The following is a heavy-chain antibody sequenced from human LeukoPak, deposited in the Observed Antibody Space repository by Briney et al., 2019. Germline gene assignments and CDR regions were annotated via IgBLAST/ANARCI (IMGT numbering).Heavy chain of an antibody. CDR3: ARDPDSWSGYYGDY. Sequence: GGSLRLSCAASGFTFSSYWMSWVRQAPGKGLEWVANIKQDGSEKYYVDSVKGRFTISRDNAKNSLYLQMNSLRAEDTAVYYCARDPDSWSGYYGDYWGQGTLVTVSS. J-gene: IGHJ4*02. D-gene: IGHD3-3*01. V-gene: IGHV3-7*01. CDR2: IKQDGSEK. CDR1: GFTFSSYW.